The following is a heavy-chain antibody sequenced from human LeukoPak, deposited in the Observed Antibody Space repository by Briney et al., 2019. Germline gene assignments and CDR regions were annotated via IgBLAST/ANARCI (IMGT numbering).Heavy chain of an antibody. D-gene: IGHD3-9*01. CDR1: GFTVSSNY. J-gene: IGHJ4*02. CDR2: IYGGGST. CDR3: ARTTEIYDILTGYYPYYFDY. V-gene: IGHV3-66*01. Sequence: GGSLRLSCAASGFTVSSNYMSWVRQAPGKGLEWVSVIYGGGSTYYADSVKGRFTISRDNSKNTLYLQMNSLRAEDTAVYYCARTTEIYDILTGYYPYYFDYWGQGTLVTVSS.